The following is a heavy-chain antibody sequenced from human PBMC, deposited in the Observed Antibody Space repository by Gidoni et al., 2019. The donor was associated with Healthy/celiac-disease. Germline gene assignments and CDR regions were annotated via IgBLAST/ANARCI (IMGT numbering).Heavy chain of an antibody. CDR2: ISYDGSNK. Sequence: QVQLVESGGGVVQPGRSLRLSCAASGFTFSSYGMHWVRQAPGKGLEWVAVISYDGSNKYYADSGKGRFTISRDNSKNTLYLQMNSLRAEDTAVYYCAKDTGATTGDMDVWGQGTTVTVSS. CDR3: AKDTGATTGDMDV. D-gene: IGHD1-26*01. CDR1: GFTFSSYG. J-gene: IGHJ6*02. V-gene: IGHV3-30*18.